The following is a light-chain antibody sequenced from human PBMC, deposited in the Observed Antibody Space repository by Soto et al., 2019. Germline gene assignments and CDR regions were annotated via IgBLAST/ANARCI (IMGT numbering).Light chain of an antibody. V-gene: IGLV1-40*01. CDR3: QSFDSSLSNSGL. Sequence: QSVLTQPPSVSGAPGQRVTISCTGGWSNIGAGYEVHWYQHLPGTAPKLLIYGVTNRPSGVPDRFSGSRSGTSASLAITGLQADDEGDYYCQSFDSSLSNSGLFGGGTQLTVL. CDR1: WSNIGAGYE. CDR2: GVT. J-gene: IGLJ3*02.